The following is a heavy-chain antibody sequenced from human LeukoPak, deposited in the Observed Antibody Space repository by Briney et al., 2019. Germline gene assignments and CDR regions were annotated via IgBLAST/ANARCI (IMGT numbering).Heavy chain of an antibody. CDR2: MNPNSGNT. Sequence: ASVKVSCKASGYTFTSYDISWVRQATGQGLEWMGWMNPNSGNTGYAQKFQGRVTMTRNTSISTAYMELSSLRSEDTAVYYCARGVDILTGYYFDYWGQGTLVTVSS. D-gene: IGHD3-9*01. CDR3: ARGVDILTGYYFDY. CDR1: GYTFTSYD. V-gene: IGHV1-8*01. J-gene: IGHJ4*02.